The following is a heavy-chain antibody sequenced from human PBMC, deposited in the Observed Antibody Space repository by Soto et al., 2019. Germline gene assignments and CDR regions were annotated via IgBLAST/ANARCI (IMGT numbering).Heavy chain of an antibody. CDR1: GGSFSGYY. J-gene: IGHJ6*02. D-gene: IGHD6-19*01. CDR3: ARFSGSYYYAMDV. V-gene: IGHV4-34*01. CDR2: INHSGVT. Sequence: QVQLQQWGAGLLKPSGTLSLTCAVYGGSFSGYYWSWIRQPPGKGLEWIGEINHSGVTNYKPSLKRRAPXSXDXXKNQFSLQLKSVTAADTALYYCARFSGSYYYAMDVWGQGSTVTVSS.